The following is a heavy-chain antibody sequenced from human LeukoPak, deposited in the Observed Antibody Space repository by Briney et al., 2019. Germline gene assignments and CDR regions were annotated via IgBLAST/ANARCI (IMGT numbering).Heavy chain of an antibody. J-gene: IGHJ3*01. CDR2: VFYSGGT. CDR1: GGSTTGDC. Sequence: AETLSLMGTMSGGSTTGDCGSWIRQPAGKGLEWIGYVFYSGGTLYNPSLESRVTISVDTSKTHFSLELTSVTAADTAVYYCARHMSVTYDAFDLWGRGTMVTVSS. V-gene: IGHV4-59*08. CDR3: ARHMSVTYDAFDL. D-gene: IGHD2-21*02.